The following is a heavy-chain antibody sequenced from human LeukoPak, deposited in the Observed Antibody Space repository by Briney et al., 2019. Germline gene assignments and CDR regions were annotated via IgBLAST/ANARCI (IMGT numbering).Heavy chain of an antibody. CDR3: AKDGTTVTTWWFDP. D-gene: IGHD4-17*01. CDR1: GFTFSSYA. J-gene: IGHJ5*02. V-gene: IGHV3-23*01. CDR2: ISGSGGST. Sequence: GGSLRLSCAASGFTFSSYAMSWVRQAPGKGLEGVSAISGSGGSTYYAVSVKGRFTISRDNSKNTLYLQMNSLRAEDTAVYYCAKDGTTVTTWWFDPWGQGTLVTVSS.